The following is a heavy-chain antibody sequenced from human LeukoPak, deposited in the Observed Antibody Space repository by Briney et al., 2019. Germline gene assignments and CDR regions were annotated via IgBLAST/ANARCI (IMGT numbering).Heavy chain of an antibody. CDR1: GFTFSDYY. D-gene: IGHD1-26*01. Sequence: PGGSLRLSCAASGFTFSDYYMSWIRQAPGKGLEWVSYISSSGSTIYYADSVKGRFTISRDNSKNTLYLQMNSLRAEDTAVYYCASDSIVGAPFDYWGQGTLVTVSS. J-gene: IGHJ4*02. CDR2: ISSSGSTI. V-gene: IGHV3-11*04. CDR3: ASDSIVGAPFDY.